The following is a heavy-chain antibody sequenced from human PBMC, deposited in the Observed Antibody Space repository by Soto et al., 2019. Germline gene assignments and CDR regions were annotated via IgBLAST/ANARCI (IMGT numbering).Heavy chain of an antibody. CDR3: ARSAPFSNAALKSLYFLGV. J-gene: IGHJ6*04. D-gene: IGHD4-4*01. CDR1: VYIFTSYN. CDR2: VNPDSGHT. V-gene: IGHV1-8*02. Sequence: VQLVQSGAAVKKPGASVKVSCKASVYIFTSYNINWVRQAAGHGLEWMEWVNPDSGHTVYAQKFQGRVRMTRDTSIGTAHRELRSLTPEDTDVYYGARSAPFSNAALKSLYFLGVGGKGSSVTVSS.